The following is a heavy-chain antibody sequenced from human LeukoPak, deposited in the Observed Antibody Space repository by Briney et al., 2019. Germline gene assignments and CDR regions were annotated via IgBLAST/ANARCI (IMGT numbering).Heavy chain of an antibody. V-gene: IGHV1-24*01. D-gene: IGHD3-22*01. J-gene: IGHJ1*01. CDR3: ATMVHYYDSSGYYHGGYFQH. CDR1: GYTLIEVS. CDR2: FDPEDGET. Sequence: GASVKVSCKVSGYTLIEVSMHWVRQAPGKGLEWMGGFDPEDGETIYAQKFQGRVTMTEDTSTDTAYMELSSLRSEDTAVYYCATMVHYYDSSGYYHGGYFQHWGQGTLVTVSS.